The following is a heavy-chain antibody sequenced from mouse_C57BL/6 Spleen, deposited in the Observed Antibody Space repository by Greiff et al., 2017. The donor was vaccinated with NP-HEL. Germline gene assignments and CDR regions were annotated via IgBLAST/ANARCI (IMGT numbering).Heavy chain of an antibody. Sequence: VQVVESGAELVKPGASVKMSCKASGYTFTTYPIEWMKQNHGKSLEWIGNFHPYNDDTKYNEKFKGKATLTVEKSSSTVYLELSRLTSDDSAVYYCAIGHYYGSSYNYWGQGTTLTVSS. J-gene: IGHJ2*01. D-gene: IGHD1-1*01. CDR3: AIGHYYGSSYNY. CDR2: FHPYNDDT. V-gene: IGHV1-47*01. CDR1: GYTFTTYP.